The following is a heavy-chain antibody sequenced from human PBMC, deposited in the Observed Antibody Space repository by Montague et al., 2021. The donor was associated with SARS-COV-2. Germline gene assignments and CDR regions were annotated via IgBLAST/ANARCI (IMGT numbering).Heavy chain of an antibody. D-gene: IGHD3-10*01. Sequence: SETLSLTCVVHGTSFSGYYWNWIRQPPGKGLEWIGEINHGGSTKYSPSLKSRLTISADTSKNQFSLKLTSVAAADTAVYYCARLRDGVVPSPILGVGPYYSYNYMDVWGRGTTVTVS. CDR2: INHGGST. CDR3: ARLRDGVVPSPILGVGPYYSYNYMDV. V-gene: IGHV4-34*01. CDR1: GTSFSGYY. J-gene: IGHJ6*03.